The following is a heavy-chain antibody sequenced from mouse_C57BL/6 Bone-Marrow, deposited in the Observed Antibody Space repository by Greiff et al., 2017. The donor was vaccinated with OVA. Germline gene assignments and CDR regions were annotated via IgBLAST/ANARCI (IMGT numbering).Heavy chain of an antibody. V-gene: IGHV5-12*01. D-gene: IGHD2-5*01. CDR1: GFTFSDYY. CDR3: ARGYYSNYALFAY. Sequence: EVQLVESGGGLVQPGGSLKLSCAASGFTFSDYYMYWVRQTPEKRLEWVAYISNGGGSTYYPDTVKGRFTISRDNAKNTLYLQMSRLKSEDTAMYYCARGYYSNYALFAYWGQGTLVTVSA. J-gene: IGHJ3*01. CDR2: ISNGGGST.